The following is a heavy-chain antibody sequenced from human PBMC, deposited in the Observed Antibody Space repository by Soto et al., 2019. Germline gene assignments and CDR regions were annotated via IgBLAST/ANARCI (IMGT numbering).Heavy chain of an antibody. V-gene: IGHV3-23*01. CDR3: VKDDRILGRRYFDL. CDR2: FGFSDGGT. J-gene: IGHJ2*01. Sequence: EEQLLESGGGLIQPGGSLRLACAASGFTFSSYAMTWVPQAPGKGLEWVSSFGFSDGGTYYADSVKGRLTISRDNSKNTLFLQMNSRRVEDTAVYYCVKDDRILGRRYFDLWGRGTLVTVSS. D-gene: IGHD2-15*01. CDR1: GFTFSSYA.